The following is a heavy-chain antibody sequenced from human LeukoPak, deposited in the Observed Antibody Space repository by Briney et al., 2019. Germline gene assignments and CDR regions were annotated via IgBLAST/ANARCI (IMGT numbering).Heavy chain of an antibody. CDR2: IDRDDDK. J-gene: IGHJ4*02. CDR3: ARGIAAAGYYFDY. CDR1: GFSLSTSGMC. D-gene: IGHD6-13*01. Sequence: SGPALVKPTQTLTLTCTFSGFSLSTSGMCVSWIRQPPGKALEWLALIDRDDDKYYSTSLKTRLTISKDTSKKQVVLTMTNMDPVDTATYYCARGIAAAGYYFDYWGQGTQVTVSS. V-gene: IGHV2-70*01.